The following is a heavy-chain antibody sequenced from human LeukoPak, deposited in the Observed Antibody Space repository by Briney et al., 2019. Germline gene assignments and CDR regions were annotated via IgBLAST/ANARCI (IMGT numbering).Heavy chain of an antibody. D-gene: IGHD5-18*01. Sequence: ASVKVSCKASGGTFSSYAISWVRQAPGQGLEWMGGIIPIFGTANYAQKFQGRVTMTTDTSTSTAYMELRSLRSDDTAVYYCAMIQLWSNDAFDIWGQGTMVTVSS. V-gene: IGHV1-69*05. CDR2: IIPIFGTA. CDR3: AMIQLWSNDAFDI. CDR1: GGTFSSYA. J-gene: IGHJ3*02.